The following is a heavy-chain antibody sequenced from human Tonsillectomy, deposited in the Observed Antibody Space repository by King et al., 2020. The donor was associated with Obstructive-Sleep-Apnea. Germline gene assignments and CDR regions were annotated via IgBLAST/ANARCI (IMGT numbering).Heavy chain of an antibody. V-gene: IGHV3-73*01. D-gene: IGHD1-1*01. CDR1: GFSFSGSA. J-gene: IGHJ3*02. CDR3: TTLDQLLPTGVAFDI. CDR2: VRNKAFNYAT. Sequence: VQLVESGGGLVQPGGSLKLSCAASGFSFSGSAMHWVRQASGKGLEWGGRVRNKAFNYATTVAASGTGRFTISRNDSKSTAYLQMNSLKTEDTAVYFCTTLDQLLPTGVAFDIWGQGTTVTVSS.